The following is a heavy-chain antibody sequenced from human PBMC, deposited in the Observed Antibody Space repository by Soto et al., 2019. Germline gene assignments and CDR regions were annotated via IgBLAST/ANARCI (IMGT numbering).Heavy chain of an antibody. CDR3: ERGLNFDV. CDR1: GFSVSGNY. Sequence: GGSLRLSCAISGFSVSGNYMSWVRQAPGKGLEWVSVIYAYSGAATFYAESVKGRFIISRDNSKNTVDLQMNSLRAEDTAVYYCERGLNFDVWGQGILVTVSS. V-gene: IGHV3-53*01. CDR2: IYAYSGAAT. D-gene: IGHD3-9*01. J-gene: IGHJ4*02.